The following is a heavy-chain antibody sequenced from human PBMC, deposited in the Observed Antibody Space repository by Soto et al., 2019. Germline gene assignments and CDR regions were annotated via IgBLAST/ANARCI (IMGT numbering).Heavy chain of an antibody. CDR3: ARAHYGDYGYGMDV. Sequence: SETLSLTCSVSGGSISSGDYYWSWIRQTPGKGLEWIGYIYYSENTYYNPSLKSRVAISGDTSKNQFSLRLSSVTAADTAVYYCARAHYGDYGYGMDVWGQGTTVTAP. CDR1: GGSISSGDYY. J-gene: IGHJ6*02. D-gene: IGHD4-17*01. V-gene: IGHV4-30-4*01. CDR2: IYYSENT.